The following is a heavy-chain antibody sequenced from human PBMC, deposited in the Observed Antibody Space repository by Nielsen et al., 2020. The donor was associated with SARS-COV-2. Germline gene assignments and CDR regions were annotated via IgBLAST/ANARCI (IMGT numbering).Heavy chain of an antibody. CDR2: IYYSGGT. D-gene: IGHD5-24*01. CDR1: GGSISSSSYY. J-gene: IGHJ4*02. V-gene: IGHV4-39*01. CDR3: ARGGRWLQLIGFVDY. Sequence: SETLSLTCTVSGGSISSSSYYWGWIRQPPGKGLEWIGSIYYSGGTYYNPSLKSRVTISVDTSKNQFSLKLSSVTAADTAVYYCARGGRWLQLIGFVDYWGQGTLVTVSS.